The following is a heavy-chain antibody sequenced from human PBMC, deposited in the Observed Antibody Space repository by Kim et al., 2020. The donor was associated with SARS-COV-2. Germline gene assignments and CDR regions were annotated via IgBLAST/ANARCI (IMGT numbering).Heavy chain of an antibody. CDR2: IYPCDSYT. D-gene: IGHD3-9*01. J-gene: IGHJ4*02. CDR1: GYSFTSYW. CDR3: ARADISPYYFDY. V-gene: IGHV5-51*01. Sequence: GESLKISCKGSGYSFTSYWIGWVRQMPGKGLEWMGIIYPCDSYTRYSPSFQGPVTISADKSISTAYLQWSSLKASDTAMYYCARADISPYYFDYWGQGTLVTVSS.